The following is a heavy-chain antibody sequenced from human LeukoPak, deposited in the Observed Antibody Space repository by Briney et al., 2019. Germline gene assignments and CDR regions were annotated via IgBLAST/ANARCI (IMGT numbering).Heavy chain of an antibody. V-gene: IGHV3-23*01. CDR3: AKSRDFWSGSSNWFDA. J-gene: IGHJ5*02. D-gene: IGHD3-3*01. Sequence: PGGSLRLSCAASGFTFSSYAMSWVRQAPGKGLEWVSAISGSGGSTYYADSVKGRFTISRDNSKNTLYLQMNSLRAEDTAVYYCAKSRDFWSGSSNWFDAWGQGTLGPVSS. CDR2: ISGSGGST. CDR1: GFTFSSYA.